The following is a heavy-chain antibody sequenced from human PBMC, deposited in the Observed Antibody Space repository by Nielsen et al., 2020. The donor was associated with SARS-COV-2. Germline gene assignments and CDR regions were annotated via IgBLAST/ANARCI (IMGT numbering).Heavy chain of an antibody. V-gene: IGHV4-30-2*01. Sequence: SETLSLTCAVSGGSTSSGGYSWSWIRQPPGKGLEWIGYIYHSGRTYYNPSLKSRVTTSVDRSKNQFSLKLSSVTAADTAVYYCARGGRITFGGADDAFDIWGQGTMVTVSS. J-gene: IGHJ3*02. CDR3: ARGGRITFGGADDAFDI. CDR1: GGSTSSGGYS. D-gene: IGHD3-16*01. CDR2: IYHSGRT.